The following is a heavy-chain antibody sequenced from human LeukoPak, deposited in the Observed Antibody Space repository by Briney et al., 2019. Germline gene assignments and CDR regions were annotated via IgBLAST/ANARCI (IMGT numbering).Heavy chain of an antibody. D-gene: IGHD3-10*01. V-gene: IGHV3-23*01. Sequence: PGGSLRLSCAASGFTFSSYAMSWVRQAPGKGLEWVSAISGSGGSTNYADSAKGRFTISRDNSKNTLYLQMNSLRAEDTAVYFCAKFLSGSGSYYNDPTDYWGQGTLVTVSS. CDR1: GFTFSSYA. CDR3: AKFLSGSGSYYNDPTDY. CDR2: ISGSGGST. J-gene: IGHJ4*02.